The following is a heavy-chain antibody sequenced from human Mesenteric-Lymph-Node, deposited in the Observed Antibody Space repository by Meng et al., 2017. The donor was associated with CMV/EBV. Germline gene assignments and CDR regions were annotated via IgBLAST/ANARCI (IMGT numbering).Heavy chain of an antibody. CDR1: GYSISSGYF. CDR2: IYHSGST. J-gene: IGHJ4*02. Sequence: GSLRLSCTVSGYSISSGYFWGWIRQPPGKGLEWIGSIYHSGSTYYNPSLKSRVTMSVDTSKNQFSLKLSSVTAADTAVYYCARSVGQWLVRGFDYWGQGTLVTVSS. V-gene: IGHV4-38-2*02. CDR3: ARSVGQWLVRGFDY. D-gene: IGHD6-19*01.